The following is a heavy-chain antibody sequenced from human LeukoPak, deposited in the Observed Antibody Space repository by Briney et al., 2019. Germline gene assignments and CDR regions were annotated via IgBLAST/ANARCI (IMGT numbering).Heavy chain of an antibody. CDR1: GFTFSSYS. V-gene: IGHV3-21*04. CDR2: ISSSSSYI. Sequence: PGGSLRLSCAASGFTFSSYSMNWVRQAPGKGLEWVSSISSSSSYIYYADSVKGRFTISRDNSKNTLYLQMNSLRAEDTAVYYCAKEVTRRSSGSPYDYWGQGTLVTVSS. CDR3: AKEVTRRSSGSPYDY. J-gene: IGHJ4*02. D-gene: IGHD6-19*01.